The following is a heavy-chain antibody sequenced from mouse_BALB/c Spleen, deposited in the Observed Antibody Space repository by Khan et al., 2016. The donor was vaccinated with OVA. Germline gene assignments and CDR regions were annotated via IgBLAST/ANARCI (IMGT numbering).Heavy chain of an antibody. Sequence: VELVESGPGLVAPSQSLSITCTVSGFSLSSYGIHWVRQPPGKGLVWLGVIWTGGITNYNSALMSRLSISKDNSKSQVFLKMNRLQTDDTAIYYCARSYDYDVGGFAYWGQGTLVTVSA. CDR1: GFSLSSYG. J-gene: IGHJ3*01. V-gene: IGHV2-9*02. CDR2: IWTGGIT. CDR3: ARSYDYDVGGFAY. D-gene: IGHD2-4*01.